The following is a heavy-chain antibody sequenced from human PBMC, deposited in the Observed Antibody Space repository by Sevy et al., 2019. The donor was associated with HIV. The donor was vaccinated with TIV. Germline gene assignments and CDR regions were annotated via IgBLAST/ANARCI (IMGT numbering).Heavy chain of an antibody. CDR2: IYTSGST. Sequence: SETLSLTCTVSGGSISSYYWSWIRQPAGKGLEWIGRIYTSGSTNYNPSLKSRVTMSADTSKNQFSLKLSSVTAADMAVYYCARVTLTDYVWGSYPNNWFDPWGQGTLVTVSS. CDR3: ARVTLTDYVWGSYPNNWFDP. CDR1: GGSISSYY. J-gene: IGHJ5*02. D-gene: IGHD3-16*02. V-gene: IGHV4-4*07.